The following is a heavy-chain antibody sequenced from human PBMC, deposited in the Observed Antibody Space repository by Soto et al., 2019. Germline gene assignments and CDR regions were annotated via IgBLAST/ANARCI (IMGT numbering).Heavy chain of an antibody. CDR3: AKEYPRYYYDVGVYFDY. CDR1: GFTFSSYG. Sequence: GGSLRLSCAASGFTFSSYGMHWVRQAPGKGLEWVAVISYDGSNKYYADSVKGRFTISRDNSKNTLYLQMNSLRAGDTAVYYCAKEYPRYYYDVGVYFDYWGQGTLVTVSS. D-gene: IGHD3-22*01. CDR2: ISYDGSNK. J-gene: IGHJ4*02. V-gene: IGHV3-30*18.